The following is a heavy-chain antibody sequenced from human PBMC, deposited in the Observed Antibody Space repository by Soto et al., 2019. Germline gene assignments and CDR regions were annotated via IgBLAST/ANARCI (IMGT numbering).Heavy chain of an antibody. CDR2: FHASGYT. J-gene: IGHJ4*02. Sequence: PSETLSLTCAVSGGSISSYYWTWIRQPAGKGLEWIGRFHASGYTNYNPSLKSRVTMSSDTSKSQFSLRLSSVTAADTAVYYCARGNQVAMSDFWGQATLVTVSS. CDR3: ARGNQVAMSDF. CDR1: GGSISSYY. V-gene: IGHV4-4*07.